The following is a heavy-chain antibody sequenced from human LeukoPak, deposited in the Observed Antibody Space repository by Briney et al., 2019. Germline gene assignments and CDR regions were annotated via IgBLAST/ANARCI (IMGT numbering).Heavy chain of an antibody. J-gene: IGHJ3*02. D-gene: IGHD3-3*01. CDR3: ARAYDFWSGLLGAFDI. CDR1: GGTFSSYA. Sequence: SVKVSCKASGGTFSSYAISWARQAPGQGLEWMGRIIPIFGTANYAQKFQGRVTITTDESTSTAYMELSSLRSEDTAVYYCARAYDFWSGLLGAFDIWGQGTMVTVSS. V-gene: IGHV1-69*05. CDR2: IIPIFGTA.